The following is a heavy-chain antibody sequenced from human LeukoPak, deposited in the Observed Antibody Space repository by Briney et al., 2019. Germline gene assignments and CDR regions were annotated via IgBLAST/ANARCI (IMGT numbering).Heavy chain of an antibody. CDR3: ARDLSTEIVVVPAAPRAFDI. CDR1: GGTFSSYA. CDR2: IIPIFGTA. J-gene: IGHJ3*02. D-gene: IGHD2-2*01. Sequence: SVTVSCQASGGTFSSYAISWVRQAPGQGLEWMGGIIPIFGTANYAQKFQGRVTITADESTSPDYMELSSLRSEDTAVYYCARDLSTEIVVVPAAPRAFDICGEGAMVTVSS. V-gene: IGHV1-69*01.